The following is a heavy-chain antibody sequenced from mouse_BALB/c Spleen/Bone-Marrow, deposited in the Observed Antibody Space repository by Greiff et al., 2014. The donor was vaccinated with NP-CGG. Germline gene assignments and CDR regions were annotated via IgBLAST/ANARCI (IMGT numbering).Heavy chain of an antibody. J-gene: IGHJ2*01. Sequence: QVQLQQSGAELMKPGASVKISCKATGYTFSHYWIEWVKQRPGHGLEWIGEILPGTGSTKYNEKFKGKATITADTSSSTAYMQLSSLTSEDSAVYYCTRSLRRYFDYWGQGTTPTVSS. CDR2: ILPGTGST. V-gene: IGHV1-9*01. CDR3: TRSLRRYFDY. CDR1: GYTFSHYW. D-gene: IGHD1-2*01.